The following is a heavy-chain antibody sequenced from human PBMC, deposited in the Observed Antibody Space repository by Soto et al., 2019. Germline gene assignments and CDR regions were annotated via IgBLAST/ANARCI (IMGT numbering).Heavy chain of an antibody. J-gene: IGHJ4*02. CDR1: GDSISGYY. V-gene: IGHV4-59*01. CDR2: IYYTGNT. D-gene: IGHD2-15*01. CDR3: AKYRRTDAEGYTFDY. Sequence: SETLSLTCTVSGDSISGYYWSWIRQPPGKGLQWIGYIYYTGNTNYNPSLKGRVTMSVDTSKNQFSLQVSSVTAADTAVYFCAKYRRTDAEGYTFDYWGQGALVTSPQ.